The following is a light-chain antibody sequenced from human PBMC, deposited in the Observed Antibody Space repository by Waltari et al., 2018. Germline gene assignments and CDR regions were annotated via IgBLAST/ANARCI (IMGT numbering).Light chain of an antibody. CDR2: WAS. CDR1: QSVLYSSNNKNY. J-gene: IGKJ1*01. V-gene: IGKV4-1*01. Sequence: DIVMTQSPDSLAVSLGERATINCKSSQSVLYSSNNKNYLAWYQQKPGQPPKLLIYWASTRESGVPDRFIGSGSGTDFTLTISSLQADDVAVYYCQQFYISPQTFGQGTKVEIK. CDR3: QQFYISPQT.